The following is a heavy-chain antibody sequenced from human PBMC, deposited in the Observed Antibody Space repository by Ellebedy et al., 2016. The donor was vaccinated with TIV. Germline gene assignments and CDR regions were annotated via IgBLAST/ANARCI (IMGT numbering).Heavy chain of an antibody. D-gene: IGHD6-19*01. J-gene: IGHJ4*02. V-gene: IGHV3-7*03. Sequence: GESLKISCVASGFTFSSYWMAWVRQTPGKGLEWVAKINPDGSNKFYLDSVKGRLTVYRDNAKNSLYLQMDSLRVDDTAVYYCARAERSSGWYTDYWGQGTLVTVSS. CDR2: INPDGSNK. CDR1: GFTFSSYW. CDR3: ARAERSSGWYTDY.